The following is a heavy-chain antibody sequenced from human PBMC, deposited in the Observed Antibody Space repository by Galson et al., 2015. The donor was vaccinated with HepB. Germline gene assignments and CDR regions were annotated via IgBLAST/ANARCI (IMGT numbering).Heavy chain of an antibody. CDR2: TYYKAKWIH. Sequence: CAMSGDSVSSNSAAWNWIRQSRSRGLEWLGRTYYKAKWIHDYAVSVKSRITINPDTSKNQITLHLDLVTPEDTAVYYCACAGYGGFDFWGQGTKVTVSS. J-gene: IGHJ3*01. D-gene: IGHD4-23*01. CDR3: ACAGYGGFDF. V-gene: IGHV6-1*01. CDR1: GDSVSSNSAA.